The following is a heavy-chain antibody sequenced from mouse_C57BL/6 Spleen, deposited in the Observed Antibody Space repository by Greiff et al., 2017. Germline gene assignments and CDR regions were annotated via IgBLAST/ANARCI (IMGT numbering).Heavy chain of an antibody. Sequence: QVQLQQSGAELVRPGTSVKASCKASGYAFTNYLIEWVKQRPGQGLEWIGVINPGSGGTNYNEKFKGKATLTADKSSSTAYMQLSSLTSEDSAVYFCARRDYSNYLDYWGQGTTLTVSS. J-gene: IGHJ2*01. CDR2: INPGSGGT. CDR3: ARRDYSNYLDY. V-gene: IGHV1-54*01. CDR1: GYAFTNYL. D-gene: IGHD2-5*01.